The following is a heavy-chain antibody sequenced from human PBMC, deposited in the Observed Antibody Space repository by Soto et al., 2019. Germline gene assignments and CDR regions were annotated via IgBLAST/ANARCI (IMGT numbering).Heavy chain of an antibody. CDR3: ARGGYSSGYGWFDP. J-gene: IGHJ5*02. D-gene: IGHD6-19*01. CDR1: GGSFSGYY. V-gene: IGHV4-34*01. Sequence: PSETLSLTCAVYGGSFSGYYWCWIRQPPGKGLEWIGEIYHSGRTNYNPSLKSRVTISVDTSKNQFSLRLSSVTAADTAVYYCARGGYSSGYGWFDPWGQGTQVTVSS. CDR2: IYHSGRT.